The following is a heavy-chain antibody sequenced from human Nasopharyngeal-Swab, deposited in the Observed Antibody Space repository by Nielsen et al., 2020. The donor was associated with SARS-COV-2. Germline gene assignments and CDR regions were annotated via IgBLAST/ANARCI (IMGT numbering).Heavy chain of an antibody. CDR1: GFTFSSYW. Sequence: GGSLRLSCAASGFTFSSYWMHWIRQAPGKGLVWVARINSDGGSTSYADSVKGRFTISRDNAKNMLYLQMNSLRSDDTAVYYCAGGSGYPNPTLDYWGQGTLVTVSS. V-gene: IGHV3-74*01. J-gene: IGHJ4*02. CDR2: INSDGGST. D-gene: IGHD5-12*01. CDR3: AGGSGYPNPTLDY.